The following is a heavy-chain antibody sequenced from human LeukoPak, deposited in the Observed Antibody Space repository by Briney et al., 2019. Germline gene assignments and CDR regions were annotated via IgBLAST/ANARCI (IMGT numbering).Heavy chain of an antibody. Sequence: PSETLSLTCTVSGXSISTYYWSWIRQPPGKGLEWIGYIYYSGSTNYNPSLKSRVSISADTSKNQFSLKLSSVTAADTAVYYCARVTAVAGFTNFDYWGQGTLVTVSS. D-gene: IGHD6-19*01. CDR1: GXSISTYY. CDR3: ARVTAVAGFTNFDY. J-gene: IGHJ4*02. V-gene: IGHV4-59*01. CDR2: IYYSGST.